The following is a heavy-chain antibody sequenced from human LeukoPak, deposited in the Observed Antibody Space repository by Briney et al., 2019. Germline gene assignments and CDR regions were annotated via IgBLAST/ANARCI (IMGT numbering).Heavy chain of an antibody. CDR1: GGSISSGGYY. Sequence: SQTLSLTCTVSGGSISSGGYYWSWIRQHPGKGLEWIGYIYYSGSTYYNPSLKSRVTILVDTSKNQFSLKLSSVTAADTAVYYCARDRVSGAFDIWGQGTMVTVSS. J-gene: IGHJ3*02. V-gene: IGHV4-31*03. D-gene: IGHD6-6*01. CDR3: ARDRVSGAFDI. CDR2: IYYSGST.